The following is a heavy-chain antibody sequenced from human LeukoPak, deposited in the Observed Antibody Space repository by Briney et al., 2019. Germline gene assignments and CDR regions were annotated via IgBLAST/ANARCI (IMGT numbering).Heavy chain of an antibody. CDR2: TNPNSAGT. CDR1: VYTFTGYY. V-gene: IGHV1-2*02. CDR3: ARVVVLPAAPNWLDP. D-gene: IGHD2-2*01. J-gene: IGHJ5*02. Sequence: ASVKDSCKASVYTFTGYYMHCVRQAPGQRLERRGCTNPNSAGTKYTQKFQGRVTITRDTTISTAYMELSRLRSHNTAVYYSARVVVLPAAPNWLDPWGQGTLVTVSS.